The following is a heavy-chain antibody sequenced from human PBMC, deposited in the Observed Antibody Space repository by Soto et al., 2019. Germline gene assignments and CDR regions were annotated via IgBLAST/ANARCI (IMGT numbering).Heavy chain of an antibody. J-gene: IGHJ4*02. D-gene: IGHD1-26*01. CDR2: TRNKANSYTT. V-gene: IGHV3-72*01. Sequence: PGGSLRLSCAASGFTFSDHYMDWVRQAPGKGLEWVGRTRNKANSYTTEYAASVKGRFTISRDDSRNSLFLQMNSLKTEDTAVYFCARGSVGVIDYWGQGTQVTVSS. CDR3: ARGSVGVIDY. CDR1: GFTFSDHY.